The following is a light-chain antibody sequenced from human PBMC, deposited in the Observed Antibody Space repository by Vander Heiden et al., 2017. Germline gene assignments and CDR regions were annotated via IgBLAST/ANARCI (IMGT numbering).Light chain of an antibody. Sequence: DVVMTQSPLSLPVTLGQPASISCRSSQSLVYNEGNTFLNWFQQRPGQSPRRLIYQVSNRDSGVPDRFSGSGSGTDFTLKISRVEAEDVGVYYCMQCRHWHTFGQGTKVEIK. J-gene: IGKJ1*01. CDR2: QVS. V-gene: IGKV2-30*01. CDR3: MQCRHWHT. CDR1: QSLVYNEGNTF.